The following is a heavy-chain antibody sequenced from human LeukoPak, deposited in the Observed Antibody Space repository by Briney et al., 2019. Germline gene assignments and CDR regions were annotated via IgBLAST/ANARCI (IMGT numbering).Heavy chain of an antibody. Sequence: GGSLRLSCAASGFTFTTYTMHWVRQAPGKGLEWVAVISYDGNNKYYADSVKGRFTISRDNSKNTLYLQMNSLRAEDTAVYYCAKGSAGYCSGGSCYLFDYWGQGTLVTVSS. J-gene: IGHJ4*02. D-gene: IGHD2-15*01. CDR1: GFTFTTYT. V-gene: IGHV3-30*04. CDR2: ISYDGNNK. CDR3: AKGSAGYCSGGSCYLFDY.